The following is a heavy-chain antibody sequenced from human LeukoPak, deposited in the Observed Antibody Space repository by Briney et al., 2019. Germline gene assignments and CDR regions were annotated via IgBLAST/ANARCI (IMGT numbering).Heavy chain of an antibody. CDR1: GFTFSSYG. CDR2: ISYDGSNK. J-gene: IGHJ1*01. CDR3: AKDTIVPYYYDSSGYYFQH. D-gene: IGHD3-22*01. V-gene: IGHV3-30*18. Sequence: GGSLRLSCAASGFTFSSYGMHWVRQAPGKGLEWVAVISYDGSNKYYADSVKGRLTISRDNSKNTLYLQMNSLRAEDTAVYYCAKDTIVPYYYDSSGYYFQHWGQGTLVTVSS.